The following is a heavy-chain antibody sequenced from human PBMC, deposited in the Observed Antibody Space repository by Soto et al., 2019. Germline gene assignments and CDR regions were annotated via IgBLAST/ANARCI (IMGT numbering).Heavy chain of an antibody. CDR3: ARVSGYYLPDY. J-gene: IGHJ4*02. CDR2: INDGNGNT. CDR1: GYSFTNYA. Sequence: QVQLVQSGAEEKKPGASVKVSCKASGYSFTNYAMHWVRQAPGQRLEWMGWINDGNGNTKYSQKFQGRVTITRDTSASTAYMEMSSLRSDDTAVYYCARVSGYYLPDYWGQGTLVTVSS. V-gene: IGHV1-3*05. D-gene: IGHD5-12*01.